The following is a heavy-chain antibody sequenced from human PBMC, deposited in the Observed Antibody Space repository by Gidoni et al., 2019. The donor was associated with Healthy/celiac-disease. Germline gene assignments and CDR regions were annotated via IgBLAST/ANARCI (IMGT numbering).Heavy chain of an antibody. CDR2: INHSGST. CDR3: ARALPTVTTDAWAAGPLDY. J-gene: IGHJ4*02. D-gene: IGHD4-17*01. V-gene: IGHV4-34*01. CDR1: GGSFRGSY. Sequence: QVQLQQWGAGLLKPSETLSLTCAVCGGSFRGSYWSWIRQPPGKGLEWIGEINHSGSTNYNPSLKSRVTISVDTSKNQFSLKLSSVTAADTAVYYCARALPTVTTDAWAAGPLDYWGQGTLVTVSS.